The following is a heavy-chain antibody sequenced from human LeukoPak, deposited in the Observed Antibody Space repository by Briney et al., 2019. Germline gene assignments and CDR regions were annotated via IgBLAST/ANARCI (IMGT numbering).Heavy chain of an antibody. V-gene: IGHV4-59*01. CDR2: VYYTGNT. Sequence: SETLSLTCTVSGGSISSYYWSWIRQPPGKGLEWIGYVYYTGNTNYNPSLKSRVTISVDTSKNQFSLKLSSVTAADTAVYYCARRKYDFWSGYYTDYWGQGTLVTVSS. J-gene: IGHJ4*02. CDR1: GGSISSYY. D-gene: IGHD3-3*01. CDR3: ARRKYDFWSGYYTDY.